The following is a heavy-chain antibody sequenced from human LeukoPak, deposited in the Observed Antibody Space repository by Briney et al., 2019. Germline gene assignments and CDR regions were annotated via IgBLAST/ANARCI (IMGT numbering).Heavy chain of an antibody. CDR3: ARGLGFLEWFNFLDAFDI. V-gene: IGHV3-11*04. CDR2: ISSSGSTI. Sequence: GGSLRLSCAASGFTFSDYYMSWIRQAPGKGLEWVSYISSSGSTIYYADSVKGRFTISRDNAKNSLYLQMNSLRAEDTAVYYCARGLGFLEWFNFLDAFDIWGQGTMVTVSS. J-gene: IGHJ3*02. D-gene: IGHD3-3*01. CDR1: GFTFSDYY.